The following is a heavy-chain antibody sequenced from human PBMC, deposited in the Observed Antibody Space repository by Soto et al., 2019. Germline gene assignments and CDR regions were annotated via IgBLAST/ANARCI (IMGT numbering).Heavy chain of an antibody. D-gene: IGHD1-26*01. Sequence: EVQLLESGGDLVQPGGSLRLSCAASGFTFSSYAMNWVRQAPGKGLEWVSAISGSGGNTFYADSVKGRFTISRDNSKNTLFLQMHSLRVEDTAIYYCAMLNSGSYSYHGMDVWGQGTTVTVSS. CDR2: ISGSGGNT. J-gene: IGHJ6*02. V-gene: IGHV3-23*01. CDR1: GFTFSSYA. CDR3: AMLNSGSYSYHGMDV.